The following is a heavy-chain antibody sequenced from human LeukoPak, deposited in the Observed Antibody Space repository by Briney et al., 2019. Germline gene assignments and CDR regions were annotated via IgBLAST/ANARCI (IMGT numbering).Heavy chain of an antibody. CDR2: ISYDGSKK. CDR1: GFIFSSCA. J-gene: IGHJ4*02. V-gene: IGHV3-30-3*01. Sequence: GRSLRLSCAASGFIFSSCAMHWVRQAPGKGLEWVAVISYDGSKKFYGDSVKGRFTISRDNSNNTLYLQMNSLRAEDTALYYCARDSGSGWFFDYWGQGTLVTVSS. D-gene: IGHD6-19*01. CDR3: ARDSGSGWFFDY.